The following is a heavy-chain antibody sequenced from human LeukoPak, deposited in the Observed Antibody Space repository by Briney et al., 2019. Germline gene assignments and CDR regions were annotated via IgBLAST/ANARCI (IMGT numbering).Heavy chain of an antibody. CDR1: GGSITTSSYY. J-gene: IGHJ2*01. CDR2: IYYSGST. D-gene: IGHD2/OR15-2a*01. CDR3: ARAFRARYFDL. V-gene: IGHV4-39*01. Sequence: SETLSLTCTVSGGSITTSSYYWGWIRQPPGKGLEWIGIIYYSGSTYYNPSLKGRVTISVDTSMNQFSLKLSSVTAADTAVYYCARAFRARYFDLWGRGTLVTLS.